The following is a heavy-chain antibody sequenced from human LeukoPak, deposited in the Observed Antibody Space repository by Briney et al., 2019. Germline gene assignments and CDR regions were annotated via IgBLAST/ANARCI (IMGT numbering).Heavy chain of an antibody. Sequence: PGGSLRLSCAASGFTFSSYSMNWVRQAPGEGLEWVSSISSSSSYIYYADSVKGRFTISRDNAKNSLYLQMNSLRAEDTAVYYCARALGTTVTPHFDPWGQGTLVTVSS. CDR3: ARALGTTVTPHFDP. V-gene: IGHV3-21*01. CDR2: ISSSSSYI. D-gene: IGHD4-17*01. J-gene: IGHJ5*02. CDR1: GFTFSSYS.